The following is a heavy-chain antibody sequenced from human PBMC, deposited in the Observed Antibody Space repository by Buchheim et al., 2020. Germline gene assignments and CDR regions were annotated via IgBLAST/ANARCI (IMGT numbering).Heavy chain of an antibody. V-gene: IGHV3-33*01. CDR3: ARAGDYGSGSYEGGYFDY. CDR2: IWYDGSNK. CDR1: GFTFSSYG. D-gene: IGHD3-10*01. J-gene: IGHJ4*02. Sequence: QVQLVESGGGVVQPGRSLRLSCAASGFTFSSYGMHWVRQAPGKGLEWVAVIWYDGSNKYYADSVKGRFTISRDNSKNTLYLQMNSLRAEDTAVYYWARAGDYGSGSYEGGYFDYWGKGTL.